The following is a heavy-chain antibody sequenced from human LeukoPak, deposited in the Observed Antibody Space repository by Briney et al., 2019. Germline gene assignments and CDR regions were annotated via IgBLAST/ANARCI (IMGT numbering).Heavy chain of an antibody. CDR1: GFTFRIHA. CDR2: IGSGDDL. Sequence: GGSLRLSCAASGFTFRIHAMSWVRQAPGKGLEWVSTIGSGDDLHYADSVKGRFTVSRDDPQNTPYLQMNSLRAEDAAIYYCAKDATPGNSVYDHFDYWGQGTLVTVSS. V-gene: IGHV3-23*01. J-gene: IGHJ4*02. CDR3: AKDATPGNSVYDHFDY. D-gene: IGHD5/OR15-5a*01.